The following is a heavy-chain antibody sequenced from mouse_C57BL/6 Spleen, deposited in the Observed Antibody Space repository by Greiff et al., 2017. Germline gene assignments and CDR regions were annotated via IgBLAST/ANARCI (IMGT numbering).Heavy chain of an antibody. CDR1: GYTFTSYW. CDR3: ARIGNDNAMDN. V-gene: IGHV1-69*01. J-gene: IGHJ4*01. CDR2: IDPSDSYT. D-gene: IGHD2-14*01. Sequence: QVQLQQPGAELVMPGASVKLSCKASGYTFTSYWMHWVKQRPGQGLEWIGEIDPSDSYTNYNQKFKGKSTLTVDKSSSTVYMQLSSLTSEDSAVXYCARIGNDNAMDNWGQGTSVTVSS.